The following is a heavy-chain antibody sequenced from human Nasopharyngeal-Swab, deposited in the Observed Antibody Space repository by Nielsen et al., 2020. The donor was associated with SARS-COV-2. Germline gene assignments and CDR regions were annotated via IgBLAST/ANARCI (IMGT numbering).Heavy chain of an antibody. CDR2: IWYDGSNK. D-gene: IGHD6-19*01. V-gene: IGHV3-33*01. J-gene: IGHJ4*02. CDR1: GFTFSSYG. Sequence: GESLKISCAASGFTFSSYGMHWVRQAPGKGLEWVAVIWYDGSNKYYADSVKGRFTISRDNSKNTLYLQMNSLRAEDTAVYYCARGRVPVADVWGQGTLVTVSS. CDR3: ARGRVPVADV.